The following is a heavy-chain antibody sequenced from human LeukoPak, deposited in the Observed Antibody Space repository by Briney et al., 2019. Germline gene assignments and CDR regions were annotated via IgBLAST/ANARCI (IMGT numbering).Heavy chain of an antibody. J-gene: IGHJ4*02. CDR1: GGSISSGDYY. Sequence: SQTLSLTCTVSGGSISSGDYYWSWIRQPPGKGLEWIGYTYYSGSTYYNPSLKSRVTISVDTSKNQFSLKLSSVTAADTAVYYCARVHGDFYFDYWGQGTLVTVSS. CDR3: ARVHGDFYFDY. CDR2: TYYSGST. D-gene: IGHD4-17*01. V-gene: IGHV4-30-4*01.